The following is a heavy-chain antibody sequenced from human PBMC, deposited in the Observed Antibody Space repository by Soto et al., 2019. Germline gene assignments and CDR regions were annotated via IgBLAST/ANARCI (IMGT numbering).Heavy chain of an antibody. Sequence: QVQLVQSGAEVKKPGSSVKVSCKASGGTFSSYAISWVRQSPGQGLEWMGGIIPIFGTANYAQKCQGRVTITADESTSTAYTELSSLRSEDTAVYYWARVEWFGEFRDYYGMDVWGQGTTVTVSS. CDR3: ARVEWFGEFRDYYGMDV. V-gene: IGHV1-69*01. J-gene: IGHJ6*02. D-gene: IGHD3-10*01. CDR1: GGTFSSYA. CDR2: IIPIFGTA.